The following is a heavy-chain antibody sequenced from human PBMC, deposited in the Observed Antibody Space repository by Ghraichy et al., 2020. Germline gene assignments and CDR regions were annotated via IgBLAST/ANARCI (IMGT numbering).Heavy chain of an antibody. V-gene: IGHV4-34*01. J-gene: IGHJ4*02. CDR1: GGSFTAYS. CDR3: ARGGGAWHTGADS. CDR2: INERGNT. D-gene: IGHD1-14*01. Sequence: SETLSLTCAVYGGSFTAYSWTWIRQPPGKGLEWIGEINERGNTKYNPSLKSRVTISIDTSKNQFSLSLSSVTAADTARYYCARGGGAWHTGADSWGQGTLVTVSS.